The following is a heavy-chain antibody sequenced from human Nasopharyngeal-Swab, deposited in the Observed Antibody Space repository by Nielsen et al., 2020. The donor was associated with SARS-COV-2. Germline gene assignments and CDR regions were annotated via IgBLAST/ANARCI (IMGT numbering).Heavy chain of an antibody. CDR3: ARGGYSSGWVVY. CDR2: IYYSGST. Sequence: SETLSLTCTVSGGSISSGGYYWSWIRQHPGKGLEWIGYIYYSGSTYYNPSLKSRVTISVDTSKNQFSLKLSSVTAADTAVYYCARGGYSSGWVVYWGQGTLVTVSP. J-gene: IGHJ4*02. D-gene: IGHD6-19*01. V-gene: IGHV4-31*03. CDR1: GGSISSGGYY.